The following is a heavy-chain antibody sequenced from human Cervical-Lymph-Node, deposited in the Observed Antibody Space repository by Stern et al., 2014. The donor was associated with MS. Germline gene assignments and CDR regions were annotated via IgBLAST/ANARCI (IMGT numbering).Heavy chain of an antibody. CDR2: IYYSGST. CDR3: ARLLEDYWYFDL. J-gene: IGHJ2*01. Sequence: QVQLQESGPGLVKPSETLSLTCTVSGGSISSSSYYWGWIRQPPGKGLEWIGSIYYSGSTYYNPSLKSRVTISVDTSKNQFSLKRSSVTAADTAVYYCARLLEDYWYFDLWGRGTLVTVSS. V-gene: IGHV4-39*01. CDR1: GGSISSSSYY.